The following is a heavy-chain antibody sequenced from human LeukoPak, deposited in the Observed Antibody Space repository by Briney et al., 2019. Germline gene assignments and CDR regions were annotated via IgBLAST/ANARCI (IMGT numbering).Heavy chain of an antibody. CDR1: GFTFSSYA. CDR3: ARFLKTGYWAQYYYFDL. V-gene: IGHV3-21*01. J-gene: IGHJ2*01. D-gene: IGHD3-9*01. Sequence: GGSLRLSCAASGFTFSSYAMNWVRQAPGKGLEWVSSISSSSSYIYYADSVKGRFTISRDNAKNELYLQMNSLRAEDTAVYYCARFLKTGYWAQYYYFDLWGRGTLVTVSS. CDR2: ISSSSSYI.